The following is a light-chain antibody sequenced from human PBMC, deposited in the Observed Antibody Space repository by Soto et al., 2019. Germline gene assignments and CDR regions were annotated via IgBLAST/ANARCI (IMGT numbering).Light chain of an antibody. V-gene: IGLV2-14*02. CDR1: SSDVGSYNL. Sequence: QSVLTQPASVSGSPGQSITISCTGTSSDVGSYNLVSWYQHHPGKAPKLMIYEGTKRPSGVSDRFSGSTSGNTASLTISRLQAEDETDYFCSLYTSNGSLIFGPGTKVTVL. CDR2: EGT. J-gene: IGLJ1*01. CDR3: SLYTSNGSLI.